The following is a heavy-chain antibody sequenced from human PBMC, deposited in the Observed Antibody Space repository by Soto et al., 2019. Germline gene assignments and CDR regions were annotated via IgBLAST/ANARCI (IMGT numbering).Heavy chain of an antibody. CDR1: GYTFTSYG. V-gene: IGHV1-18*04. J-gene: IGHJ6*02. CDR2: ISADNGNK. Sequence: QVQLVQSGAEVKKPGASVKVSCKASGYTFTSYGISWVRQAPGQGLEWMGWISADNGNKNYAQKLQGRVTMTTDTYTSTAYMELRSLRSDDTAVYYCARDPGVYYYDSSGYYPPYYYGMDGWGQGTTVTVSS. CDR3: ARDPGVYYYDSSGYYPPYYYGMDG. D-gene: IGHD3-22*01.